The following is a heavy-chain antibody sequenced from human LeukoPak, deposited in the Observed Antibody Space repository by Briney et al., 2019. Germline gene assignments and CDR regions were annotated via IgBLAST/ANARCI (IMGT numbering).Heavy chain of an antibody. D-gene: IGHD2-8*02. Sequence: PGGSLRLSCAASGFTFSSYAMSWVRQAPGKGLEWVSAISGSGGSTYYVDSVKGRSTISRDNSKNTLYLQMNSLGAEDTAVYYCAKARTSTGGYHFDYWGQRTPVTVSS. CDR3: AKARTSTGGYHFDY. V-gene: IGHV3-23*01. J-gene: IGHJ4*02. CDR2: ISGSGGST. CDR1: GFTFSSYA.